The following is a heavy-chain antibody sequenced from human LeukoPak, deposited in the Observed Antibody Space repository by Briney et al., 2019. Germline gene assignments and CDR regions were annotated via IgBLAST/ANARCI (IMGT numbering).Heavy chain of an antibody. D-gene: IGHD3-16*02. CDR1: GGTFSSYA. CDR2: IISILGIA. Sequence: GAPVKVSCKSSGGTFSSYAISRVRQAPGQGVEWMGRIISILGIANYAQKFQGRVTITADKSASTAYMELSSLRSEDTAVYYCERDRYDYIWGSYRSEDFDYWGQATLVTVSS. CDR3: ERDRYDYIWGSYRSEDFDY. J-gene: IGHJ4*02. V-gene: IGHV1-69*04.